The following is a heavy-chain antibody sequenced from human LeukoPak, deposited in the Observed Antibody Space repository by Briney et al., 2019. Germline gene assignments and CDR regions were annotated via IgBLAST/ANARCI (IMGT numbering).Heavy chain of an antibody. CDR2: INHSGST. CDR3: ARGSDWGMVVY. D-gene: IGHD3-16*01. V-gene: IGHV4-34*01. CDR1: GFTFSDHY. Sequence: GSLRLSCAASGFTFSDHYMDWVRQAPGKGLEWIGEINHSGSTNYNPSLKSRVTISVDTSKNQFSLKLSSVTAADTAVYYCARGSDWGMVVYWGQGTLVTVSS. J-gene: IGHJ4*02.